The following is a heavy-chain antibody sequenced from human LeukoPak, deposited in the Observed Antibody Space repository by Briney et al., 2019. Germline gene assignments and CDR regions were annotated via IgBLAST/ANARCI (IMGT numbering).Heavy chain of an antibody. V-gene: IGHV3-21*04. J-gene: IGHJ2*01. Sequence: RGSLRLSCAASDFTFSNYNMNWVRQAPGKGLEWVSSVSTSSSYIYYADSVKGRVTISRDNAKNSLYLQMNSLRAGDTALYYCAKDRRHTVSGGYFDLWGRGTLVIVSS. CDR1: DFTFSNYN. CDR2: VSTSSSYI. CDR3: AKDRRHTVSGGYFDL. D-gene: IGHD3-10*01.